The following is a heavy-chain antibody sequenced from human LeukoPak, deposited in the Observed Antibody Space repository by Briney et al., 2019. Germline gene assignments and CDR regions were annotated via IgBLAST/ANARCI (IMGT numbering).Heavy chain of an antibody. CDR2: ISSSSSYI. D-gene: IGHD1-26*01. J-gene: IGHJ4*02. CDR3: ARAWYSWGSYFDY. CDR1: GFTFSSYS. V-gene: IGHV3-21*01. Sequence: GGSLGLSCAASGFTFSSYSMNWVRQAPGKGLEWVSSISSSSSYIYYADSVKGRFTISRDNAKNSLYLQMNSLRAEDTAVYYCARAWYSWGSYFDYWGQGTLVTVSS.